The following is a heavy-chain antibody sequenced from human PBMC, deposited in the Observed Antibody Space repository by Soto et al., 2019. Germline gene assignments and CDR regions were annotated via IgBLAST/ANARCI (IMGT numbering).Heavy chain of an antibody. CDR1: GFTFSSYS. CDR3: AREIYDSSGYYAPFDY. D-gene: IGHD3-22*01. Sequence: EVQLVESGGGLVQPGGSLRLSCAASGFTFSSYSMNWVRQAPGKGLEWVSYISSSSSTIYYADSVKGRFTISRDNAKNSLYLQMNSLRAEDTAVYYCAREIYDSSGYYAPFDYWGQGILVTVSS. CDR2: ISSSSSTI. J-gene: IGHJ4*02. V-gene: IGHV3-48*01.